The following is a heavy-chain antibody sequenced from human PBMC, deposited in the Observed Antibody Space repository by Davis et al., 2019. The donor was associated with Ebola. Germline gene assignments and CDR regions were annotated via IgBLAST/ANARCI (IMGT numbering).Heavy chain of an antibody. J-gene: IGHJ6*02. CDR3: ARDSGGANLLRMDV. D-gene: IGHD5-12*01. Sequence: ASVKVSCKASGGTFSSYAISWVRQAPGQGLEWMGWISAYNGNTNYAQKLQGRVTMTTDTSTSTAYMELRSLRSDDTAVYYCARDSGGANLLRMDVWGQGTTVTVSS. CDR2: ISAYNGNT. V-gene: IGHV1-18*01. CDR1: GGTFSSYA.